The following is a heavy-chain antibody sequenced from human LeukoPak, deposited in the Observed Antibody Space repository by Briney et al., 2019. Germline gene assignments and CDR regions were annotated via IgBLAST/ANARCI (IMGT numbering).Heavy chain of an antibody. J-gene: IGHJ4*02. Sequence: PGGSLRLSCAASGFTFSSYAMSWVRQAPGKGLEWVSAISGSGGSTYYADSVKGRFTISRDNSKNTLYLQMNSLRAEDTAVYYCTTDYEWEPDLFDYWGQGTLVTVSS. V-gene: IGHV3-23*01. CDR1: GFTFSSYA. D-gene: IGHD1-26*01. CDR3: TTDYEWEPDLFDY. CDR2: ISGSGGST.